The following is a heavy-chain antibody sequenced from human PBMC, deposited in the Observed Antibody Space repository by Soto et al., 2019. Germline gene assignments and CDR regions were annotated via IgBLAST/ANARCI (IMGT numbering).Heavy chain of an antibody. Sequence: LRLSCAASGFTFSSYAMSWVRQAPGKGLEWVSAISGSGGSTYYADSVKGRFTISRDNSKNTLYLQMNSLRAEDTAVYYCAKALRFLEWLPFDYWGQGTLVTVSS. CDR3: AKALRFLEWLPFDY. CDR2: ISGSGGST. D-gene: IGHD3-3*01. CDR1: GFTFSSYA. J-gene: IGHJ4*02. V-gene: IGHV3-23*01.